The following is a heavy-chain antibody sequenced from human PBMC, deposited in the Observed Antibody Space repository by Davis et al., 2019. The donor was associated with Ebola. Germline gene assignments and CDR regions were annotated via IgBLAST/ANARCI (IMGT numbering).Heavy chain of an antibody. V-gene: IGHV3-7*01. J-gene: IGHJ4*02. Sequence: PGGSLRLSCAASGFTFSSYWMSWVRQAPGKGLEWVANIKQDGSEKYYVDSVKGRFTISRDNAKNSLYLQMNSLRAEDTAVYYCARPPRYSSGWYVGGDYWGQGTLVTVSS. D-gene: IGHD6-19*01. CDR2: IKQDGSEK. CDR3: ARPPRYSSGWYVGGDY. CDR1: GFTFSSYW.